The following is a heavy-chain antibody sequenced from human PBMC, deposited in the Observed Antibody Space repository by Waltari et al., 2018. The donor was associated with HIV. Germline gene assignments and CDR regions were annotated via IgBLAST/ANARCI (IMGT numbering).Heavy chain of an antibody. J-gene: IGHJ4*02. V-gene: IGHV3-7*01. CDR3: AREALYDSSGYYFDY. CDR2: IKQDESEK. D-gene: IGHD3-22*01. CDR1: GLPFTKYW. Sequence: EVQLVESGGGLVQPGGSLRLSCAASGLPFTKYWMTWVRQAPGKGLEWVANIKQDESEKYYVDSLKGRFTISRDNAKNSLFLQMNSLRVEDTAVYYCAREALYDSSGYYFDYWGQGTLVTVSS.